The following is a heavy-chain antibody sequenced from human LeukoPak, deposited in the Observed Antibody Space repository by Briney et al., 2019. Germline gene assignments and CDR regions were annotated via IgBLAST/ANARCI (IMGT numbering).Heavy chain of an antibody. CDR1: GFTFSSYE. V-gene: IGHV3-48*03. J-gene: IGHJ3*02. CDR2: ISSSGSTI. Sequence: PGGSLRLSCAASGFTFSSYEMNWVRQAPGKGLEWVSNISSSGSTINYVDSVKGRFTISRDNAKNALYLQMNSLRAEDTAVYYCARETGFAFDIWGQGTMVTVSS. CDR3: ARETGFAFDI.